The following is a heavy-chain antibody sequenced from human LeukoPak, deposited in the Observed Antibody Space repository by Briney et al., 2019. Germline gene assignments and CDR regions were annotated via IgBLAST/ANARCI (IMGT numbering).Heavy chain of an antibody. CDR1: GYSFTSYW. CDR3: ARLERWLLHNWFDP. J-gene: IGHJ5*02. D-gene: IGHD5-24*01. CDR2: IYPGDSDT. Sequence: GGSLQISCKGSGYSFTSYWIGWVRRMAGKGVEGRGIIYPGDSDTRYSPSFQGQVTISADKSISTAYLQWSSLKASDTAMYYCARLERWLLHNWFDPWGQGTLVTVSS. V-gene: IGHV5-51*01.